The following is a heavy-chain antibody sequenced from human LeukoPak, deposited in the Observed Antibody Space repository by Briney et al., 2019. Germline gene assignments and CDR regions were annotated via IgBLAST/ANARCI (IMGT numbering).Heavy chain of an antibody. J-gene: IGHJ4*02. V-gene: IGHV4-59*08. CDR1: GGSISSYY. CDR3: ARYISSGLDY. D-gene: IGHD6-6*01. CDR2: IYYTGST. Sequence: PSETLSLTCTVPGGSISSYYWSWIRQPPGKGLECIGYIYYTGSTSYNPSLKSRVTISVDTSKNQFSLRLSYVNAADTAVYYCARYISSGLDYWGQGTLVTVSS.